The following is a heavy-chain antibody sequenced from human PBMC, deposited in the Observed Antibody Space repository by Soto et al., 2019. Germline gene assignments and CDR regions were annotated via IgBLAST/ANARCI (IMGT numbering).Heavy chain of an antibody. Sequence: SETLSLTCTVSGSSISSGGYYWSWIRQHPGKGLEWIGYIYYSGSTYYNPSLKSRVTISVDTSKNQFSLKLSSVTAADTAVYYCAREVREYCSSTSCPEAGAFDIWGQGTMVTVSS. V-gene: IGHV4-31*03. CDR2: IYYSGST. CDR3: AREVREYCSSTSCPEAGAFDI. J-gene: IGHJ3*02. CDR1: GSSISSGGYY. D-gene: IGHD2-2*01.